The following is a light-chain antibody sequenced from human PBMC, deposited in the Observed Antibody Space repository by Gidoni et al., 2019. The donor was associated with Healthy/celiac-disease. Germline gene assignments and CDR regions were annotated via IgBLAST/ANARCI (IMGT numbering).Light chain of an antibody. CDR2: AAS. CDR1: QGITTD. J-gene: IGKJ1*01. CDR3: LQDYAYPLT. V-gene: IGKV1-6*01. Sequence: ALPMTQSPSSLSASVGDRVTITCRASQGITTDLGCDQQKPGKAPKLLIYAASSVQRGVPSRFSGSGSGTDFTLTISSRQPEEFATYYGLQDYAYPLTSGEGTNVEIK.